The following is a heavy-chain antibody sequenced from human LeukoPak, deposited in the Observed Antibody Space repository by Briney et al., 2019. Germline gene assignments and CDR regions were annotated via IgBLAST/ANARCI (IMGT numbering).Heavy chain of an antibody. CDR1: GFIYSNYD. CDR3: VRRGLRELAFDY. D-gene: IGHD1-26*01. CDR2: ITTAGET. J-gene: IGHJ4*02. Sequence: GGSLRLSCAASGFIYSNYDIHWVRHATGKGLEWVSAITTAGETYYAASVKGRLTISRENAKNSLYLQMNSLRAEDTAVYYCVRRGLRELAFDYWGQGALVTVSS. V-gene: IGHV3-13*01.